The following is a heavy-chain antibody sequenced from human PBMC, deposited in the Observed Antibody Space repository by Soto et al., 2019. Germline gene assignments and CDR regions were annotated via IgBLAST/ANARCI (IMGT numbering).Heavy chain of an antibody. V-gene: IGHV3-33*01. CDR3: ARLRIAAADPTYYYGMDV. CDR1: GFTFSRYG. J-gene: IGHJ6*02. D-gene: IGHD6-13*01. CDR2: IWYDGSNK. Sequence: QVQLVESGGGVVQPGRSLRLSCAASGFTFSRYGMHWVLQAPGKGLEWVAVIWYDGSNKYYADSVKGRFTISRDNSKNTLYLQMNSLRAEDTAVYYCARLRIAAADPTYYYGMDVWGQGTTVTVSS.